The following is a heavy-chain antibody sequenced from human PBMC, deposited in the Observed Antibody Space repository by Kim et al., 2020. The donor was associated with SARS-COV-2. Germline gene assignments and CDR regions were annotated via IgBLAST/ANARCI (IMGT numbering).Heavy chain of an antibody. CDR2: ISSSSSYT. CDR1: GFTFSDYY. V-gene: IGHV3-11*06. J-gene: IGHJ4*02. CDR3: AREGGAENYGDYESYFDY. D-gene: IGHD4-17*01. Sequence: GGSMRLSCAASGFTFSDYYMSWIRQAPGKGLEWVSYISSSSSYTNSADSVKGRFTISRDNAKNSLYLQMNSLRAEDTAVYYCAREGGAENYGDYESYFDYWGQGTLVTVSS.